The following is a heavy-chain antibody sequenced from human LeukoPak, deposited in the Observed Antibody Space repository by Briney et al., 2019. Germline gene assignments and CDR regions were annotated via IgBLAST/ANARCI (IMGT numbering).Heavy chain of an antibody. CDR3: ARNKAAGEQLEEGWFDP. V-gene: IGHV4-39*01. CDR1: GGSISSGDYY. J-gene: IGHJ5*02. CDR2: IYYSGST. Sequence: PSQTLSLTCTVSGGSISSGDYYWSWIRQPPGKGLEWIGSIYYSGSTYYNPSLKSRVTISVDTSKNQFSLKLSSVTAADTAVYYCARNKAAGEQLEEGWFDPWGRGTLVTVSS. D-gene: IGHD6-13*01.